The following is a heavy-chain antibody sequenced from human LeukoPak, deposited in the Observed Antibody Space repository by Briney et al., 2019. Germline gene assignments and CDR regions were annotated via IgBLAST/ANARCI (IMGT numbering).Heavy chain of an antibody. D-gene: IGHD3-22*01. V-gene: IGHV4-4*07. CDR2: IYTSGST. CDR3: ARGESGDSSGYYYPYYFDY. J-gene: IGHJ4*02. CDR1: GGSISSYY. Sequence: SETLSLTCTVSGGSISSYYWSWIRQPAGKELEWIGRIYTSGSTNYNPSLKSRVTMSVDTSKNQFSLKLSSVTAADTAVYYCARGESGDSSGYYYPYYFDYWGQGTLVTVSS.